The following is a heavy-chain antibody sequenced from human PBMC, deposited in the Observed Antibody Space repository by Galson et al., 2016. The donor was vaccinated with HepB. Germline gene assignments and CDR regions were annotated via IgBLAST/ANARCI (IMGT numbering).Heavy chain of an antibody. V-gene: IGHV1-18*01. CDR2: ISGYNANT. Sequence: SVKVSCKASGYTFTSYGISWVRQAPGQGLEWMGWISGYNANTKYAQNLQGRVIMTTDTSTSTVYMDLTSLRSDDTAVYYCARDSRDGDYWSGHSWSYYDNAMDVWGQGTTVTVSS. CDR3: ARDSRDGDYWSGHSWSYYDNAMDV. CDR1: GYTFTSYG. D-gene: IGHD3-3*01. J-gene: IGHJ6*02.